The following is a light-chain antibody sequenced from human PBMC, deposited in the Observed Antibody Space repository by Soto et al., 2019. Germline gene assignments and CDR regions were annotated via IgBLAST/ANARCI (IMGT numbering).Light chain of an antibody. CDR1: SSDVGGYNY. Sequence: QSALTQPASVSGSPGQSITISCTGTSSDVGGYNYVSWYQQHPGTAPKLMIYDVSNRPSGVSNRFSGSKSGNTASLTISGGQADDEADYYCSSYSGSSTLWVFGGGTKLTVL. V-gene: IGLV2-14*01. CDR3: SSYSGSSTLWV. CDR2: DVS. J-gene: IGLJ3*02.